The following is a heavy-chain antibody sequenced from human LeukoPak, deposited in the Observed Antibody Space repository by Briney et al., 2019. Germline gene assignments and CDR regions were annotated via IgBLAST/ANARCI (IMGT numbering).Heavy chain of an antibody. CDR1: GXTXXSXX. J-gene: IGHJ4*02. Sequence: PGXSLRLSCAASGXTXXSXXMSWVRQAPGKGLEWVSAISGSGGSTYYADSVKGRFTISRDNSKNTLYLQMNSLRAEDTAVYYCAKDRANDYSNYGGSYYFDCWGQGTLVTVSS. CDR2: ISGSGGST. D-gene: IGHD4-11*01. V-gene: IGHV3-23*01. CDR3: AKDRANDYSNYGGSYYFDC.